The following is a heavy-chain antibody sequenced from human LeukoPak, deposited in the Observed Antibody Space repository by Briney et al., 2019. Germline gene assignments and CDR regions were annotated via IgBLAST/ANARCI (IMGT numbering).Heavy chain of an antibody. CDR3: ARDPRPGSPDYLDY. CDR1: GFTFSSYP. D-gene: IGHD1-26*01. CDR2: ISYNGKVK. V-gene: IGHV3-30*04. J-gene: IGHJ4*02. Sequence: GRSLRLSCAASGFTFSSYPMHWVRQAPGKGLEWVAVISYNGKVKFHADSVKGRFTISRDDSKSTLYLEMSSLREEDTALYYCARDPRPGSPDYLDYWGQGTLVTVSS.